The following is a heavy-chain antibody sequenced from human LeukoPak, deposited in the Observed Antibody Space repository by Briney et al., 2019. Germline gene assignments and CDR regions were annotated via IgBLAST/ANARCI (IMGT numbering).Heavy chain of an antibody. J-gene: IGHJ3*02. CDR1: GFTFSVYS. D-gene: IGHD1-20*01. CDR2: ISSSSSYI. Sequence: GGSLRLSCAASGFTFSVYSMNWVRQAPGKGLEWVSSISSSSSYIYYADSVKGRFTISRDNAKNSLYLQMNSLRAEDTAVYYCARLTVTDAFDIWGQGTMVTVSS. V-gene: IGHV3-21*04. CDR3: ARLTVTDAFDI.